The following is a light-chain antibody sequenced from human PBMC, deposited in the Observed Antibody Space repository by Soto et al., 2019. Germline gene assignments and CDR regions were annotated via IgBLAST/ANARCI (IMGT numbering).Light chain of an antibody. CDR2: GAS. CDR1: QSVLYSSNNKNY. J-gene: IGKJ1*01. Sequence: DIVMTQSPDSLAVSLGERATINCKSSQSVLYSSNNKNYLAWFQQKPGQTPRLLFNGASTRATGIPARFTGSGYGTEFTLTINSLQPEDFAVYYCQQYNNWPPWTFGQGTKVDIK. V-gene: IGKV4-1*01. CDR3: QQYNNWPPWT.